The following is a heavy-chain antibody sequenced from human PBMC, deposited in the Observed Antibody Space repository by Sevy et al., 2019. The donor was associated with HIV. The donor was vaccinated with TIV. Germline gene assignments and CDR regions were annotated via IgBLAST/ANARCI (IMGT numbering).Heavy chain of an antibody. J-gene: IGHJ4*02. Sequence: GGSLRLSCADSGFTFSDYYMSWIRQAPGKGLEWVSYISSRSSYTNYADSVKGRFTISRDNAKNSLYLQMNSLRAEDTAVYYWARVRLDSGNFYLDYWGREPWSPSPQ. V-gene: IGHV3-11*06. CDR3: ARVRLDSGNFYLDY. CDR1: GFTFSDYY. D-gene: IGHD5-18*01. CDR2: ISSRSSYT.